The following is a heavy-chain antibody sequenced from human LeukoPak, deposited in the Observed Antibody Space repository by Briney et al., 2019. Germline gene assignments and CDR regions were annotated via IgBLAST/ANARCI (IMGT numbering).Heavy chain of an antibody. J-gene: IGHJ3*02. CDR2: IYTSGST. D-gene: IGHD3-22*01. CDR1: GGSISSYY. V-gene: IGHV4-4*09. CDR3: ARHRTSYYYDSSGYWDGAFDI. Sequence: SETLSLTCTVSGGSISSYYWSWIRQPPGKGLEWIGYIYTSGSTNYNPSLKSRVTISVDTSKNQFSLKLSSVTAADTAVYYCARHRTSYYYDSSGYWDGAFDIWGQGTMVTVSS.